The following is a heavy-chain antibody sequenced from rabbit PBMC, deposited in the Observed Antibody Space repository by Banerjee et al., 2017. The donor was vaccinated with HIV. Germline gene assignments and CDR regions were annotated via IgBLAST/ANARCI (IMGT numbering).Heavy chain of an antibody. CDR2: IVAGSSGST. V-gene: IGHV1S45*01. CDR3: ARWDYTYGYAGYAFDP. Sequence: QEQLVESGGGLVQPEGSLTLTCTASGFDFSGYTMCWVRQAPGKGLEWIACIVAGSSGSTYYASWAKGRFTISKTSSTTVTLQMTSLTAADTATYFCARWDYTYGYAGYAFDPWGPGTLVTVS. J-gene: IGHJ2*02. D-gene: IGHD6-1*01. CDR1: GFDFSGYT.